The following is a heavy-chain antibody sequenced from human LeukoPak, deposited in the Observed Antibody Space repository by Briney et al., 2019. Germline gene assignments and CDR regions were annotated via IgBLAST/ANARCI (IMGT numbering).Heavy chain of an antibody. D-gene: IGHD6-13*01. CDR2: INSDGSST. CDR1: GFTFSSYW. V-gene: IGHV3-74*01. CDR3: ARGGSSSWYGS. J-gene: IGHJ4*02. Sequence: PGGSLRLSCAASGFTFSSYWVHWVRQAPGKGLVWVSRINSDGSSTSYADSVKGRFTISRDNAKNTLYLQMNGLRAEDTAVCYCARGGSSSWYGSWGQGTLVTVSS.